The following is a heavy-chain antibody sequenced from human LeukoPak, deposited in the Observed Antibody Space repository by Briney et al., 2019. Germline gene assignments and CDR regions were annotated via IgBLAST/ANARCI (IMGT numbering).Heavy chain of an antibody. D-gene: IGHD5-18*01. CDR1: GFTFSNAW. J-gene: IGHJ4*02. Sequence: RSGGTLRLSCAASGFTFSNAWMSWVRKAPGKGLEWVGRIKSKTDGGTTDYAAPVKGRFTISRDDSKNTLYLQMNSLKTEDTAVYYCTTEYSYGSKVFDYWGQGTLDTVSS. V-gene: IGHV3-15*01. CDR2: IKSKTDGGTT. CDR3: TTEYSYGSKVFDY.